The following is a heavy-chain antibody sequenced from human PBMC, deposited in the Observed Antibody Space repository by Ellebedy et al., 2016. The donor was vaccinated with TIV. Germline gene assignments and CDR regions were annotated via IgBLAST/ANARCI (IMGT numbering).Heavy chain of an antibody. CDR3: STETKVAGQFDY. V-gene: IGHV3-15*01. CDR1: GFTFSNAW. Sequence: GESLKISCAASGFTFSNAWLSWVRQAPGKGLEWVGRIKSKTDGGAPDYAAPVKGRFTFSRDDSQNTVSLQMDSLKTEDTAVYYCSTETKVAGQFDYWGQGTLVTVSS. D-gene: IGHD6-19*01. CDR2: IKSKTDGGAP. J-gene: IGHJ4*02.